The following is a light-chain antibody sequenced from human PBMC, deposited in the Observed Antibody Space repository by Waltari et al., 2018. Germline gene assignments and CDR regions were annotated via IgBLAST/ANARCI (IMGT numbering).Light chain of an antibody. Sequence: QSALTQPASVSGSPGQSITISCTGTSSAIGGYNYVSCYQQVPGKAPKLMIYDVSNRPSGVSSRFSGSKSGNTASLTISGLQAEDEADYFCSSYIDSSTLELFGGGTSLTVL. J-gene: IGLJ2*01. CDR3: SSYIDSSTLEL. CDR1: SSAIGGYNY. V-gene: IGLV2-14*03. CDR2: DVS.